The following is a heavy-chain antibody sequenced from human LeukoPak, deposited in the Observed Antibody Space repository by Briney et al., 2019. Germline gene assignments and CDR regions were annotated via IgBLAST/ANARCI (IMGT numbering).Heavy chain of an antibody. CDR1: GYTFTTYG. V-gene: IGHV1-18*01. D-gene: IGHD3-22*01. CDR2: ISTYNGNT. J-gene: IGHJ4*02. CDR3: ARDYDSTGYYVY. Sequence: ASVKVSFKASGYTFTTYGISWLRQAPGQGLEWMGWISTYNGNTNYAENLQGRVTMTTDTSTSTAYMELRSLRSDNTAVYFCARDYDSTGYYVYWGQGTLVTVSS.